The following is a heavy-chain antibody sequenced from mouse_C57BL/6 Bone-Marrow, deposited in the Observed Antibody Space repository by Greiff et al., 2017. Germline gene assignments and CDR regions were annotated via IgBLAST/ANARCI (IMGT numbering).Heavy chain of an antibody. V-gene: IGHV1-54*01. J-gene: IGHJ4*01. Sequence: VKLMESGAELVRPGTSVKVSCKASGYAFTNYLIEWVKQRPGQGLEWIGVINPGSGGTNYNEKFKGKATLTADKSSSTAYMQLSSLTSEDSAVYFCARPDGYSYAMDYWGQGTSVTVSS. CDR3: ARPDGYSYAMDY. D-gene: IGHD2-3*01. CDR2: INPGSGGT. CDR1: GYAFTNYL.